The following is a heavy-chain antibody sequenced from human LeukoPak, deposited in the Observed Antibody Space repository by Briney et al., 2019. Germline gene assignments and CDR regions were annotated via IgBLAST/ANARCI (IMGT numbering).Heavy chain of an antibody. V-gene: IGHV1-2*02. J-gene: IGHJ6*03. CDR2: INPNSGGT. D-gene: IGHD3-9*01. CDR3: ARGYILTGYRFYYYYYYMDV. CDR1: GSTFTGYY. Sequence: GASVKVSCKASGSTFTGYYMHWVRQAPGQGLEWMGWINPNSGGTNYAQKFQGRVTMTRDTSISTAYMELSRLRSDDTAVYYCARGYILTGYRFYYYYYYMDVWGKGTTVTVSS.